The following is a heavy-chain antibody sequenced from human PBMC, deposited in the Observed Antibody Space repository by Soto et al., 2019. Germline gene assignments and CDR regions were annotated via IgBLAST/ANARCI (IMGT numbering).Heavy chain of an antibody. D-gene: IGHD6-13*01. CDR2: ISYDSTKT. J-gene: IGHJ6*02. Sequence: QVQLVESGGGVVQPGRSLRLSCAASGFTFNSYGMHWVRQGPGNGLEWVAFISYDSTKTYYADSVKGRFTISRDNSNIDLYVNMNSLTGEDTAVYYCARNRSAWSGFHFYAFDVWGQGTTVTVSS. CDR3: ARNRSAWSGFHFYAFDV. CDR1: GFTFNSYG. V-gene: IGHV3-30*03.